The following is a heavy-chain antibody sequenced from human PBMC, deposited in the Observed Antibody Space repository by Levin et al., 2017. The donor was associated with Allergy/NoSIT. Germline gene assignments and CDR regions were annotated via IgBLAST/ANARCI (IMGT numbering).Heavy chain of an antibody. Sequence: SETLSLTCVTSGESVSSFGASWNWIRQSPSRGLEWLGRTYYRSRWYNEYAVSVKSRITVTPDTSRNHFSLHLTSVTPEDTAVYYCVRGNDDFDSWGRGTLITVSS. J-gene: IGHJ4*02. CDR1: GESVSSFGAS. CDR3: VRGNDDFDS. V-gene: IGHV6-1*01. CDR2: TYYRSRWYN.